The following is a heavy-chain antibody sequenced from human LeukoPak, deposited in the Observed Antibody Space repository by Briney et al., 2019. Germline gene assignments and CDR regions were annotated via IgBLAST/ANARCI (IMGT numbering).Heavy chain of an antibody. V-gene: IGHV3-15*01. D-gene: IGHD3-3*01. J-gene: IGHJ4*02. CDR3: TTDPEGITIFGVVTIGY. Sequence: GGSLRLSCGASGFIFSNAWMSWVRQAPGEGLEWVGRIKSKTDGGTTDYAAPVKGRFTISRGDSKTTLYLQMNSLKTEDTAVYYCTTDPEGITIFGVVTIGYWGQGTLVTVSS. CDR2: IKSKTDGGTT. CDR1: GFIFSNAW.